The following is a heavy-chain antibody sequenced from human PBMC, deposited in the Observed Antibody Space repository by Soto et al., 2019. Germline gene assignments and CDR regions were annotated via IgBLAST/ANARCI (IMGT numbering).Heavy chain of an antibody. CDR3: AREGHYYDSSGYYFSAFDI. CDR1: GCTFSSYD. Sequence: GGSLTRSGAGSGCTFSSYDMRWVRQAQGKGLEWVSAISGSGGTIYYADSVKGRFTISRDNAKNSLYLQMNSLRAEDTAVYYCAREGHYYDSSGYYFSAFDIWGQGTMVTVSS. D-gene: IGHD3-22*01. CDR2: ISGSGGTI. V-gene: IGHV3-23*01. J-gene: IGHJ3*02.